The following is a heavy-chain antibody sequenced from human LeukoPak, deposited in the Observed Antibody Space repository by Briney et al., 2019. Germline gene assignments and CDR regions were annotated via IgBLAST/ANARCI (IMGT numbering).Heavy chain of an antibody. Sequence: SETLSLTCAVYGGSFSGYYWSWIRQPPGKGLEWMGEINHSGSTNYNPSLKSRVTISVDTSKNQFSLKLSSVTAADTAVYYCARESAKLGYFDYWGQGTLVTVSS. CDR1: GGSFSGYY. J-gene: IGHJ4*02. CDR2: INHSGST. V-gene: IGHV4-34*01. D-gene: IGHD3-16*01. CDR3: ARESAKLGYFDY.